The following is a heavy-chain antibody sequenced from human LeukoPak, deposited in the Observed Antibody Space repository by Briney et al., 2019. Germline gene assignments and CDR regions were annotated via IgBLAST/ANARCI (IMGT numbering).Heavy chain of an antibody. J-gene: IGHJ4*02. Sequence: GGSLRLSCAASGFTFWMAWVRQAPGKGLEWVASIKFDESERHHVDSVKGRFTISRDNAKNSLYLQMNSLRAEDTAIYFCAKDLLGPMIEYYFDYWGQGTLVTVSS. D-gene: IGHD3-22*01. CDR1: GFTFW. V-gene: IGHV3-7*03. CDR2: IKFDESER. CDR3: AKDLLGPMIEYYFDY.